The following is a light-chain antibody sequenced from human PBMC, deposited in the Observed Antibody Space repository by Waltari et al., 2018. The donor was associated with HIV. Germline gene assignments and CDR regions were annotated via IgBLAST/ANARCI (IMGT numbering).Light chain of an antibody. CDR3: AARDDSRHGVV. Sequence: QSVLTQPPSASGTPGQRVTISCSGGSSNVGSNTVHWYQQLPGEAPKLLIYFNKQRPSGVPDRFSGSKSGTSASLAISGLQSEDEADYYCAARDDSRHGVVFGGGTKVTVL. J-gene: IGLJ3*02. CDR2: FNK. CDR1: SSNVGSNT. V-gene: IGLV1-44*01.